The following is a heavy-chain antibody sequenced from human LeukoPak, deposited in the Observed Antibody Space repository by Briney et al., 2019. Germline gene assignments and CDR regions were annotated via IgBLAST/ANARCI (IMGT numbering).Heavy chain of an antibody. D-gene: IGHD3-10*01. CDR3: ARSRQASGLFSS. Sequence: SQTLSLTCTVSGYAIISGGFSWNWIRQPPGKGLEWIGCIYDRGPAHYNPSLKSRFTISVDRPKNQFFLNVTSLTAADTAVYYCARSRQASGLFSSWGQGALVVVSS. CDR2: IYDRGPA. V-gene: IGHV4-30-2*01. CDR1: GYAIISGGFS. J-gene: IGHJ5*02.